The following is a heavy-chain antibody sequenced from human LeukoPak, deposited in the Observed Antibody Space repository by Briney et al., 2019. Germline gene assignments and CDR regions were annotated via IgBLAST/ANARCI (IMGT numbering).Heavy chain of an antibody. CDR1: GYTFTSYD. CDR3: ASGYGDYGDGYYYYGMDV. V-gene: IGHV1-8*01. CDR2: MNPNSGNT. J-gene: IGHJ6*02. Sequence: ASVKVSCRASGYTFTSYDINWVRQATGQGLEWMGWMNPNSGNTGYAQKFQGRVTMTRNTSISTAYMELSSLRSEDTAVYYCASGYGDYGDGYYYYGMDVWGQGTTVTVSS. D-gene: IGHD4-17*01.